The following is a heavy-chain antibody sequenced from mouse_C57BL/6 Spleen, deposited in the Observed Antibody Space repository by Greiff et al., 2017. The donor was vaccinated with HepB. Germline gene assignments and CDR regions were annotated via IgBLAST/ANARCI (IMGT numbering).Heavy chain of an antibody. CDR3: GRDGDNGYLWFAY. V-gene: IGHV1-58*01. D-gene: IGHD2-2*01. CDR1: GYTFTSHG. CDR2: IYIGNGYT. Sequence: EVQLVESGPELVRPGSSVKKSCKTSGYTFTSHGINWVKQRPGQGLEWIGYIYIGNGYTEYNEKFKGKATLTSDTSSSTAYMQLSSLTSEDSAIYFCGRDGDNGYLWFAYWGQGTLVNVSA. J-gene: IGHJ3*01.